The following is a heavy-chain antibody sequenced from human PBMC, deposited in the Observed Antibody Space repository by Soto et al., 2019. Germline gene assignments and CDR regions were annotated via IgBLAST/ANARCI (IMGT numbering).Heavy chain of an antibody. V-gene: IGHV3-7*01. CDR1: GFTFSSFW. CDR2: INPDGSEK. CDR3: SRSLDS. Sequence: GGSLRLSCAASGFTFSSFWMDWVRQAPGKGLEWVANINPDGSEKHYVDSVKGRFTISRDNAKNSLYLQMSRLTAEDSALYYCSRSLDSWGQGTRVTAPQ. J-gene: IGHJ4*02.